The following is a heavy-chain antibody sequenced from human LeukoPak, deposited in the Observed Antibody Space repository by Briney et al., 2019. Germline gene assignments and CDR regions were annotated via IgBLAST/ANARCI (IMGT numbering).Heavy chain of an antibody. Sequence: SETLSLTCTVSGGPISSYYWSWIRQPPGKGLEWIGYIYYSGSTNYNPSLKSRVTISVDTSKNQFSLKLSSVTAADTAVYYCARAPDTAMVVDYWGQGTLVTVSS. CDR3: ARAPDTAMVVDY. CDR1: GGPISSYY. D-gene: IGHD5-18*01. J-gene: IGHJ4*02. V-gene: IGHV4-59*01. CDR2: IYYSGST.